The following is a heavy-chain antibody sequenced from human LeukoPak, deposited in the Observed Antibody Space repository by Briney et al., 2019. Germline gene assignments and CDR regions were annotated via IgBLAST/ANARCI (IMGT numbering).Heavy chain of an antibody. Sequence: SETLSLTCNVSGDSITSGGFYWAWIRQSPGKGLEWIGDVYYSGTTQYNPSLKGRVTISMDMSKNQFSLNLNSVSVTDTAIYYCARRDYAAWFDPWGQGTLVTVSS. D-gene: IGHD4/OR15-4a*01. V-gene: IGHV4-39*01. CDR2: VYYSGTT. CDR1: GDSITSGGFY. CDR3: ARRDYAAWFDP. J-gene: IGHJ5*02.